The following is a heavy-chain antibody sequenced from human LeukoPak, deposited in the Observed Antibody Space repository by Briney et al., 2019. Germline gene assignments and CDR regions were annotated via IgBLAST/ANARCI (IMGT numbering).Heavy chain of an antibody. CDR3: ARITGDYEQTPFDY. D-gene: IGHD4-17*01. CDR2: IYPRDSDT. V-gene: IGHV5-51*01. CDR1: GYSFNSYW. J-gene: IGHJ4*02. Sequence: GESLKISCQGSGYSFNSYWIGWVRQLPGKGLEWMGLIYPRDSDTIYSPSFQGLATLSVDKSLNTAYLQWSSLKASDTAIYYCARITGDYEQTPFDYWGQGTLVTVSS.